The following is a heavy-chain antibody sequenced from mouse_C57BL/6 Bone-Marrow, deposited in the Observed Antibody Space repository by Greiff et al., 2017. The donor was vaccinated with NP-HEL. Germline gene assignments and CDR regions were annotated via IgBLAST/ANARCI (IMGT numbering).Heavy chain of an antibody. CDR3: ARSGYSNYEDYFDY. J-gene: IGHJ2*01. Sequence: VQLQQSGPELVKPGASVKIPCKASGYTFTDYNMDWVKQSHGKSLEWIGDINPNTGGTIYNQKFKGKATLTVAKSSSTAYMELRSLTSEDTAVYYCARSGYSNYEDYFDYWGQGTTLTVSS. V-gene: IGHV1-18*01. D-gene: IGHD2-5*01. CDR2: INPNTGGT. CDR1: GYTFTDYN.